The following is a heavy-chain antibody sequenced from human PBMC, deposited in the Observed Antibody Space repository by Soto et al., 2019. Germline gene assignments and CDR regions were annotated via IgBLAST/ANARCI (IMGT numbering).Heavy chain of an antibody. J-gene: IGHJ6*02. V-gene: IGHV3-30-3*01. Sequence: QVQLVESGGGVVQPGRSLRLSCAASGFTFSSYAMHWVRQAPGKGLEWVAVISDDGSNKNYADSVKGRFTISRDNSKNTLYLQMNSLRAEDTAVYYCARETYYDFWSGPYFGMDVWGQGTTVTVSS. D-gene: IGHD3-3*01. CDR1: GFTFSSYA. CDR2: ISDDGSNK. CDR3: ARETYYDFWSGPYFGMDV.